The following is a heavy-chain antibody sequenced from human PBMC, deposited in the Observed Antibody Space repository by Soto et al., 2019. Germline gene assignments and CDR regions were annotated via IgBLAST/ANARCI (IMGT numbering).Heavy chain of an antibody. CDR2: ISYDGSNK. CDR1: GFRFSNYA. V-gene: IGHV3-30-3*01. D-gene: IGHD2-15*01. CDR3: SMRDCSGGRCCSSGGDY. Sequence: PRILSCASAGFRFSNYAMHWVRRSTVKLLEWVAVISYDGSNKYYADSSKGRFTISRDNSKNTLYLQMNSLRAEDTAVYYGSMRDCSGGRCCSSGGDYWGRGTLGTASA. J-gene: IGHJ4*01.